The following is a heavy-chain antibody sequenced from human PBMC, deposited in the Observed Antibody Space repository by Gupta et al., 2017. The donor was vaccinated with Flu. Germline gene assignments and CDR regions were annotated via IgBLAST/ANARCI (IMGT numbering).Heavy chain of an antibody. CDR1: GFTFSDYG. CDR2: IWYDGDYK. Sequence: QVQLVESGGGVVQPGGSLRLSCAASGFTFSDYGMQWVRQAPGKGLEWVAVIWYDGDYKYYADSVKGRFTISRDNSQNTLYLQMNSLRAEDTAVYYCARDNFRWPMREGYYFDYWGQGALVTVSS. J-gene: IGHJ4*02. V-gene: IGHV3-33*01. CDR3: ARDNFRWPMREGYYFDY. D-gene: IGHD1-26*01.